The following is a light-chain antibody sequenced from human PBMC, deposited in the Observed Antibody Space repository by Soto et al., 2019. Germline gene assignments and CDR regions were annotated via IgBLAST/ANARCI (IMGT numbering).Light chain of an antibody. Sequence: QAVVTQSSSASASLGSSVKLTCTLSSGHSSYIIAWHQQQPGKAPRYLMKLEGSGSYNKGSGVPDHFSGSSSGADRYLTISNLRFEDEADYYCETLDSNTHTVFGRGTKLTVL. J-gene: IGLJ3*02. CDR2: LEGSGSY. CDR1: SGHSSYI. CDR3: ETLDSNTHTV. V-gene: IGLV4-60*02.